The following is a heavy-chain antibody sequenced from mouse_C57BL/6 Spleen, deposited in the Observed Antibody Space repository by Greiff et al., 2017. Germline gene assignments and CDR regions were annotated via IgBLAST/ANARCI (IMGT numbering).Heavy chain of an antibody. J-gene: IGHJ1*03. Sequence: VQLKQSGPELVKPGASVKLSCTASGYSFTDYNMNWVKQSTGKSLEWIGVINPNNGTTSYNQKFKGKATLTVDPSSSTAYIQLNSLTSEVTAVYYCASDGYYVSSYWCFDVWGKGTTVTVSS. D-gene: IGHD2-3*01. CDR2: INPNNGTT. V-gene: IGHV1-39*01. CDR3: ASDGYYVSSYWCFDV. CDR1: GYSFTDYN.